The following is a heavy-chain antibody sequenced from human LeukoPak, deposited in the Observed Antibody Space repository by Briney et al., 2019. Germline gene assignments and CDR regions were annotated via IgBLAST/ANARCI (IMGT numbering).Heavy chain of an antibody. CDR1: GFTFSNSG. D-gene: IGHD3-22*01. V-gene: IGHV3-33*01. CDR3: ASSGYYSAGYGFDI. Sequence: GRSLRLSCAASGFTFSNSGMHWVRQAPGKGLEWVAFIQFDESNKFYADSVKGRFTISRDISKNTLYLQMNSLRAEDTAVYYCASSGYYSAGYGFDIWGQGTMVTVSS. CDR2: IQFDESNK. J-gene: IGHJ3*02.